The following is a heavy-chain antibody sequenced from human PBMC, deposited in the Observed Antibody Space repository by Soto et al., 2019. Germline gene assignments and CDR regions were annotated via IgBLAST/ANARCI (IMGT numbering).Heavy chain of an antibody. Sequence: LRLSCTASGFTFGDYAMSWVRQAPGKGLEWVGFIRSKAYGGTTEYAASVKGRFTISRDDSKSIAYLQMNSLKTEDTAVYYCTRDPEYSSSSVDYYYYGMDVWGQGTTVTVSS. CDR1: GFTFGDYA. D-gene: IGHD6-6*01. CDR2: IRSKAYGGTT. J-gene: IGHJ6*02. V-gene: IGHV3-49*04. CDR3: TRDPEYSSSSVDYYYYGMDV.